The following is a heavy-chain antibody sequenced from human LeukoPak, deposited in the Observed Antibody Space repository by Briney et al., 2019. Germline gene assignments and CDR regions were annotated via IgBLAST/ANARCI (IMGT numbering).Heavy chain of an antibody. CDR2: IYHSGST. V-gene: IGHV4/OR15-8*01. Sequence: SETLSLTCVVSGGSITSNWWSWVRQPPGKGLEWIGEIYHSGSTTYNPSLKSRVTISIDTSKTQFSLQLNSVTAADTAVYYCARNVYYSIDYGGRGTLVTVSS. CDR3: ARNVYYSIDY. D-gene: IGHD2/OR15-2a*01. J-gene: IGHJ4*02. CDR1: GGSITSNW.